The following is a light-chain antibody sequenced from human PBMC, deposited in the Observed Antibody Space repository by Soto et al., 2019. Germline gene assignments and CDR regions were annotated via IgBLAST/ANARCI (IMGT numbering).Light chain of an antibody. CDR2: KAS. Sequence: DIQMTQSPSTLSASVGDRVTITCRASQSISSWLAWYQQKPGKAPKLLIYKASTLESGVPSTFSGGASGTEFTLTISSLQPDDFATYYGEQYKRYPRTFGQGTKLEIK. CDR3: EQYKRYPRT. V-gene: IGKV1-5*03. CDR1: QSISSW. J-gene: IGKJ2*02.